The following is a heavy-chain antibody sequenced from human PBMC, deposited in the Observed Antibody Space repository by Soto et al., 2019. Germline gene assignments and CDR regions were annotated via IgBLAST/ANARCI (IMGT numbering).Heavy chain of an antibody. CDR3: ARDLTIFGVVIPGLDYYYYGMDV. D-gene: IGHD3-3*01. J-gene: IGHJ6*02. Sequence: ASVKVSCKASGYTFTSYAMHWVRQAPGQRLEWMGWINAGNGNTKYSQKFQGRVTITRDTSASTACMELSSLRSEDTAVYYCARDLTIFGVVIPGLDYYYYGMDVWGQGTTVTVSS. V-gene: IGHV1-3*01. CDR1: GYTFTSYA. CDR2: INAGNGNT.